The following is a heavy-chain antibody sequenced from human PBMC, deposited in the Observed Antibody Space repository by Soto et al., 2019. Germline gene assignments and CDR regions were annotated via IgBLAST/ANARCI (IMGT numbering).Heavy chain of an antibody. CDR1: GFSFGSYA. D-gene: IGHD3-3*01. CDR3: ARWSYLDY. V-gene: IGHV3-23*01. CDR2: ISRSHGKT. Sequence: AGGSLRLSCAASGFSFGSYALSCLRQAPGKGLEWVSTISRSHGKTFYADSVNGRFSISRDTSQSTLYLQMNSLRADDTAMYYCARWSYLDYWGQGTRVTVSS. J-gene: IGHJ4*02.